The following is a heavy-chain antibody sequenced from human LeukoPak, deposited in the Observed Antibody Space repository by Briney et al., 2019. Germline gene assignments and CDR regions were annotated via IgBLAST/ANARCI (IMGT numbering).Heavy chain of an antibody. J-gene: IGHJ3*02. D-gene: IGHD1-26*01. CDR3: AGRVGDSAFDI. Sequence: SETLSLICTVSGGSISSYYWSWIRQPPGKGLEWIGYIAYTGSTNYNPSLKSRVTILVDTSKNQFSLKLSSVTVADTAVYYCAGRVGDSAFDIWGPGTMVTVSS. CDR2: IAYTGST. V-gene: IGHV4-59*08. CDR1: GGSISSYY.